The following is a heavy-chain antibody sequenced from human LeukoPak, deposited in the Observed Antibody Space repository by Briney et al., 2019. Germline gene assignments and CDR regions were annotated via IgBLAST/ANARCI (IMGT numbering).Heavy chain of an antibody. CDR1: GFTVSSNY. Sequence: GGSLRLSCAASGFTVSSNYMSWVRQAPGKGLEWVSVIYSGGSTYYADSAKGRFTISRDNSKNTLYLQMNSLRAEDTAVYYCARETFGYSSSWYVRWFDPWGQGTLVTVSS. D-gene: IGHD6-13*01. CDR2: IYSGGST. J-gene: IGHJ5*02. V-gene: IGHV3-53*01. CDR3: ARETFGYSSSWYVRWFDP.